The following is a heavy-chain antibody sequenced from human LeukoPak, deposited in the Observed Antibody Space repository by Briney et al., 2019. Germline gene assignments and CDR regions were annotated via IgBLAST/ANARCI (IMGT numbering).Heavy chain of an antibody. CDR3: ARDYYDSSGYYPLFFDY. J-gene: IGHJ4*02. V-gene: IGHV1-2*02. CDR1: GYTFTGYY. D-gene: IGHD3-22*01. Sequence: ASVKVSCKASGYTFTGYYMHWERQGPGQGMEWMGWINPNSGGTNDAQKFQGRVTMTRDTSVSTAYMELSRLRSDDTAVYYCARDYYDSSGYYPLFFDYWGQGTLVTVSS. CDR2: INPNSGGT.